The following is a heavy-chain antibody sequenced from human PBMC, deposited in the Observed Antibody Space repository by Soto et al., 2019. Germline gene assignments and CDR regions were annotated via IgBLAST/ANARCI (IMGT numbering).Heavy chain of an antibody. Sequence: QVQLVESGGGVVQPGRSLRLSCAASGFTFSSYGMHWVRQAPGKGLEWVAVISYVGCNKYYADSVKGRFTISRDNSKIALYLQMNSLRAEDTAVYYCAKEDGVGWHEYDYVWGSYRHPDYWGQGTLVTVSS. J-gene: IGHJ4*02. CDR2: ISYVGCNK. CDR3: AKEDGVGWHEYDYVWGSYRHPDY. CDR1: GFTFSSYG. V-gene: IGHV3-30*18. D-gene: IGHD3-16*02.